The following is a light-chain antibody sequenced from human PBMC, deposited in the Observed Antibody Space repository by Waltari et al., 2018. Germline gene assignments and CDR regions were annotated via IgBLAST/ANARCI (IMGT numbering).Light chain of an antibody. V-gene: IGLV2-23*02. Sequence: QSALTQPASVSGSPGQSITISCTGTSSDVGFYNLFSWYQQHPDKAPKLLVYEVIERPSGVSNRFSGSKSGNTASLTISGLQAEDEADYYCCSCVGRNIWVFGGGTKVTVL. J-gene: IGLJ3*02. CDR1: SSDVGFYNL. CDR2: EVI. CDR3: CSCVGRNIWV.